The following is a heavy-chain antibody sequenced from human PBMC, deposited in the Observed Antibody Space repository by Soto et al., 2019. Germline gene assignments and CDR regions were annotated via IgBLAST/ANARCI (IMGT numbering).Heavy chain of an antibody. Sequence: SETLSLTCAVSGDSISSGYYWAWIRQPPGKGLEWIGSIYHSGTAYYNPSLKSRVIISIDTSKNQFSLKLSSVTAADTAVYYCAAQNYDFWSGEGYWFDPWGQGSLVTVSS. CDR3: AAQNYDFWSGEGYWFDP. D-gene: IGHD3-3*01. V-gene: IGHV4-38-2*01. CDR1: GDSISSGYY. J-gene: IGHJ5*02. CDR2: IYHSGTA.